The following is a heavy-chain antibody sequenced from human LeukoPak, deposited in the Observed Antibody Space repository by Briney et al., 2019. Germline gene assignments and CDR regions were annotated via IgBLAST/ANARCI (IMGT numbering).Heavy chain of an antibody. CDR2: IYTSGST. CDR3: ARHEEGYCSGGSCYSGGGFDY. Sequence: SETLSLTCTVSGASISSGSYFWSWIRQPAGKGLEWIGRIYTSGSTYYNPSLKSRVTISVDTSKNQFSLKLSSVTAADTAVYYCARHEEGYCSGGSCYSGGGFDYWGQGTLVTVSS. CDR1: GASISSGSYF. J-gene: IGHJ4*02. V-gene: IGHV4-61*02. D-gene: IGHD2-15*01.